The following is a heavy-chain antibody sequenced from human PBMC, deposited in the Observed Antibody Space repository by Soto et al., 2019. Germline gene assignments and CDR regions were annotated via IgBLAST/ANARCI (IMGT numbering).Heavy chain of an antibody. Sequence: SLRLSCAASGFTFSGSAMHWVRQASGKGLEWVGRIRSKANSYATAYAASVKGRFTISRDDSKNTAYLQMNSLKTEDTAVYYCTSPFYGSGYYYGMDVWGQGTTVTVSS. CDR3: TSPFYGSGYYYGMDV. J-gene: IGHJ6*02. CDR1: GFTFSGSA. CDR2: IRSKANSYAT. V-gene: IGHV3-73*01. D-gene: IGHD3-10*01.